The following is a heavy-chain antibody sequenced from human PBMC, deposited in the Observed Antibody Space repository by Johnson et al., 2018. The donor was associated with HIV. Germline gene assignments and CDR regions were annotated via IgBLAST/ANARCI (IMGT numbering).Heavy chain of an antibody. Sequence: MQLVESGGGLVQPGRSLRLSCAASGFTFNTYGMHWVRQAPGKGLEWVAFIRYDGGTKYYADSLKGRFTISRDNSKNTLYLQMNILRAEDTAVYFCAKEAYYVEAFDIWGQGTMVTVSS. CDR3: AKEAYYVEAFDI. D-gene: IGHD3-16*01. CDR1: GFTFNTYG. CDR2: IRYDGGTK. J-gene: IGHJ3*02. V-gene: IGHV3-30*02.